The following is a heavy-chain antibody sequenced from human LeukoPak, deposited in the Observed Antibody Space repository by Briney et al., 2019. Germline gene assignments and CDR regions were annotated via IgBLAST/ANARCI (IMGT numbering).Heavy chain of an antibody. CDR3: ASGTYYDFWSGYSNDAFDI. V-gene: IGHV1-69*05. CDR2: IIPIFGTA. J-gene: IGHJ3*02. Sequence: VASVKVSCKASGGTFSGYAISWVRQAPGQGLEWMGRIIPIFGTANYAQKFQGRVTITTDESTSTAYMELSSLRSEDTAVYYCASGTYYDFWSGYSNDAFDIWGQGTMVTVSS. D-gene: IGHD3-3*01. CDR1: GGTFSGYA.